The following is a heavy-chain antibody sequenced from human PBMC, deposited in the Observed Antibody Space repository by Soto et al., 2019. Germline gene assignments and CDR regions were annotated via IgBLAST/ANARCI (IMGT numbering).Heavy chain of an antibody. J-gene: IGHJ4*02. D-gene: IGHD3-22*01. V-gene: IGHV3-7*02. Sequence: GGSLRLSCAASGFTFSSFWMTWVRQAPGKRLEWVANIKQDGSEKYYVDSVKGRFTISRDNAKNSLYLQMNSLRAEDTAVYYCATGGYYDSSGYYPLGHWGQGTLVTVSS. CDR1: GFTFSSFW. CDR3: ATGGYYDSSGYYPLGH. CDR2: IKQDGSEK.